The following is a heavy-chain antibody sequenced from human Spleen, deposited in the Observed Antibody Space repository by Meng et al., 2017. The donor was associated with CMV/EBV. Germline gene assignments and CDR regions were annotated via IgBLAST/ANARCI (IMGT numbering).Heavy chain of an antibody. J-gene: IGHJ5*02. V-gene: IGHV4-30-4*08. Sequence: CTVACGSLSSGHYCWSWIRQPPGKGLEWIGYIYYSGSTYYNPSLKSRVTISVDTSKNQFSLKLSSVTAADTAVYYCARVFTSSWFDPWGQGTLVTVSS. CDR3: ARVFTSSWFDP. CDR2: IYYSGST. CDR1: CGSLSSGHYC. D-gene: IGHD2-2*01.